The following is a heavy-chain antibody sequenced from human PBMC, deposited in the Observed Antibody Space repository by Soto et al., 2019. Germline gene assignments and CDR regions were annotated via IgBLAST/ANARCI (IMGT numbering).Heavy chain of an antibody. V-gene: IGHV4-34*01. D-gene: IGHD3-10*01. CDR1: DGNVCRYW. CDR2: ITHSAST. Sequence: DGNVCRYWWTPFRQTSMKGMAWIGAITHSASTNNNPSLKSRVTISVDTSKNQFSLKLSSVTDADTAVYYCARAPPGVRVRGVSMDVWGKGTTVTVSS. CDR3: ARAPPGVRVRGVSMDV. J-gene: IGHJ6*03.